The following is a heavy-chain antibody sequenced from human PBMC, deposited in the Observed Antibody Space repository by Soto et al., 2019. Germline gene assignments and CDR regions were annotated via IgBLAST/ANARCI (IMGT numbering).Heavy chain of an antibody. Sequence: QVQLVQSGAEVKKPGSSVKVSCKASGGTFSSYPISWVRQAPGQGLEWMGRIIPILGIANYAQKFQGRVTITADKSTSTAYMELSSLRSEDTAVYYCARDDYSNYGFDYWGQGTLVTVSS. J-gene: IGHJ4*02. D-gene: IGHD4-4*01. V-gene: IGHV1-69*04. CDR1: GGTFSSYP. CDR3: ARDDYSNYGFDY. CDR2: IIPILGIA.